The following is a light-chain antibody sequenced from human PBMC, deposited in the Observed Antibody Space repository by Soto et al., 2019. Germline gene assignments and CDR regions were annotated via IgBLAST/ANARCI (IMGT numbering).Light chain of an antibody. CDR1: SGHSNYA. V-gene: IGLV4-69*01. J-gene: IGLJ7*01. Sequence: QPVLTQSPSASASLGASVKLTCTLSSGHSNYAIAWHQQQPEKGPRYLMKVNSGGSHIKGDGIPDRFSGSSSGAERDLFISSLPSEDEADYYCQTWGTGSAIVVFGGGTQLTVL. CDR3: QTWGTGSAIVV. CDR2: VNSGGSH.